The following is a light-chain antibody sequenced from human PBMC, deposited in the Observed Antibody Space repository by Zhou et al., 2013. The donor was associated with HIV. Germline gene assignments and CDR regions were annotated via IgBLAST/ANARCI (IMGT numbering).Light chain of an antibody. CDR1: QSVSSSY. CDR3: QQRSKT. Sequence: EIVLTQSPGTLSLSPGERATLSCRASQSVSSSYLAWYQQKPGQAPRLLIYDASNRATGIPARFSGSGSGTDFTLTISSLEPEDFAVYYCQQRSKTFGQGTKLEIK. CDR2: DAS. V-gene: IGKV3D-20*02. J-gene: IGKJ2*01.